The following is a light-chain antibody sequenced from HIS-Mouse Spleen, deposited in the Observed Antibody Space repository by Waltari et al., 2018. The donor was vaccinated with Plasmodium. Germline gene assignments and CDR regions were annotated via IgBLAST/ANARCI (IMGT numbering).Light chain of an antibody. V-gene: IGLV3-1*01. CDR1: KLGDKY. CDR2: QDS. CDR3: QAWDSSTVV. Sequence: SYELTQPPSVSVSPGQTASITCSGDKLGDKYACWYPQKPGQSPVLVIYQDSKRPSGIPERFSCSNSWNTATLTISGTQAMDEADYYCQAWDSSTVVFGGGTKLTVL. J-gene: IGLJ2*01.